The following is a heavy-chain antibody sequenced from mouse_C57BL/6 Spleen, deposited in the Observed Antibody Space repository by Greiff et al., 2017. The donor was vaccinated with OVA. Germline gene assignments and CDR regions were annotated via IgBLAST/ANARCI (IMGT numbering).Heavy chain of an antibody. D-gene: IGHD1-1*01. CDR3: ASYYCGSSGGSD. Sequence: QVQLQQPGAELVMPGASVKLSCKASGYTFTSYWMHWVKQRPGQGLEWIGEIDPSDSYTNYNQKFKGKATLTVDKSSSTAYMQLSSLTSEDSAVYYCASYYCGSSGGSDWGQGTLVTVSA. CDR1: GYTFTSYW. J-gene: IGHJ3*01. V-gene: IGHV1-69*01. CDR2: IDPSDSYT.